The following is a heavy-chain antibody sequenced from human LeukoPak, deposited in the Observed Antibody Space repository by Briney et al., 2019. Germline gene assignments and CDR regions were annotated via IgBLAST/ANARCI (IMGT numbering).Heavy chain of an antibody. Sequence: SGPTLVNPTQTLTLTCTFSGFSLSTSGVGVGWIRQPPGKALEWLALIYWDDDKRYSPSLKSRLSITKDTSKNQVVLTTTNMDPVDTATYYCAHSKAVITKKAAFDIWGQGTMVTVSS. D-gene: IGHD3-22*01. CDR2: IYWDDDK. CDR3: AHSKAVITKKAAFDI. CDR1: GFSLSTSGVG. V-gene: IGHV2-5*02. J-gene: IGHJ3*02.